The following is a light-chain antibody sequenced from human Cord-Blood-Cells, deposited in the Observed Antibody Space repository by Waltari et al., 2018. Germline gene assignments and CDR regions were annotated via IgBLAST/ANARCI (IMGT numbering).Light chain of an antibody. CDR2: KAS. Sequence: QMTQSPSTLSASVVNRITITCRASQSISSWLAWYQQKPGKAPKLLIYKASSLESGVPSRFSGSGSGTEFTLTISSLQPDDFATYYCQQYNSYSRTFGQGTKVEIK. CDR1: QSISSW. V-gene: IGKV1-5*03. CDR3: QQYNSYSRT. J-gene: IGKJ1*01.